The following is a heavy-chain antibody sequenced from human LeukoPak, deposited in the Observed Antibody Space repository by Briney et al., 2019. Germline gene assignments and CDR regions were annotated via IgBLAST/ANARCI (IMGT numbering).Heavy chain of an antibody. Sequence: SETLSLTCTVSGGSISSGGYYWSWIRQPPGKGREWIGYIYHSGSTYYNPSLKSRVTISVDRSKNQFSLKLSSVTAADTAVYYCARDHQRSQIDYWGQGTLVTVSS. CDR1: GGSISSGGYY. CDR3: ARDHQRSQIDY. CDR2: IYHSGST. D-gene: IGHD1-26*01. V-gene: IGHV4-30-2*01. J-gene: IGHJ4*02.